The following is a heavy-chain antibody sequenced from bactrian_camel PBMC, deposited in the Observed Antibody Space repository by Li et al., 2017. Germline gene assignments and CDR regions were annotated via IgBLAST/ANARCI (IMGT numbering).Heavy chain of an antibody. CDR1: KYSQSC. J-gene: IGHJ4*01. V-gene: IGHV3S53*01. D-gene: IGHD3*01. CDR3: KMNCDCYTGSWRPAECDY. CDR2: IDTAGNT. Sequence: HVQLVESGGGSVQAGGSLRLSCAASKYSQSCMGWARQVPGKEREGIAAIDTAGNTNYAVSVKGRFTISQDNAKETLYLQTNSLKPEDTGKYSCKMNCDCYTGSWRPAECDYWGQGTQVTVS.